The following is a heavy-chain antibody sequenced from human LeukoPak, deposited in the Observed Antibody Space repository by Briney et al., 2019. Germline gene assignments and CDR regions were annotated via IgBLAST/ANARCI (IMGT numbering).Heavy chain of an antibody. D-gene: IGHD3-16*01. J-gene: IGHJ4*02. CDR2: IIPILGIA. CDR1: GYTFTSYD. CDR3: ASANYDYVWGSAQFDY. Sequence: GASVKVSCKASGYTFTSYDISWVRQAPGQGLEWMGRIIPILGIANYAQKFQGRVTITADKSTSTAYMELSSLRSEDTAVYYCASANYDYVWGSAQFDYWGQGTLVTVSS. V-gene: IGHV1-69*04.